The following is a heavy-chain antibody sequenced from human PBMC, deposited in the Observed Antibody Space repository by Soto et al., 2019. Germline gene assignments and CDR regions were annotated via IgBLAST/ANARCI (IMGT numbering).Heavy chain of an antibody. V-gene: IGHV1-69*01. Sequence: QVPLVQSGAEVKKPGSSVKVSCKASGGTFSSYAISWVRQAPGQGLEWMGGIIPIFGTANYAQKFQGRVTITADESTSTAYMELSSLRSEDTAVYYCARDRGSYGPNYYYYYGMDVWGQGTTVTVSS. J-gene: IGHJ6*02. CDR3: ARDRGSYGPNYYYYYGMDV. CDR2: IIPIFGTA. CDR1: GGTFSSYA. D-gene: IGHD1-26*01.